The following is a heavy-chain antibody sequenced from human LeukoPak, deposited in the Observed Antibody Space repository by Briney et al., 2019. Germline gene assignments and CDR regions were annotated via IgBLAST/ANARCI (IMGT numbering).Heavy chain of an antibody. V-gene: IGHV3-11*06. Sequence: VGSLRLSCAASGFTFSDYYMSWIRQAPGKGLERVSSITSSSSHIHYADSVKGRFTISRDNAKNSVYLQMNSLRAEDTAVYYCARVKTGATVTTFHYYCLDVWGVGTTVTVSS. D-gene: IGHD4-11*01. CDR3: ARVKTGATVTTFHYYCLDV. CDR1: GFTFSDYY. CDR2: ITSSSSHI. J-gene: IGHJ6*03.